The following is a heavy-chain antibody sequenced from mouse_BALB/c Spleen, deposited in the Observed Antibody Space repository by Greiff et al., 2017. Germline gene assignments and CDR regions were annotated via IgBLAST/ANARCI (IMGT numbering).Heavy chain of an antibody. D-gene: IGHD4-1*01. V-gene: IGHV3-2*02. CDR3: ASSNWGYAMDY. Sequence: EVKLEESGPGLVKPSQSLSLTCTVTGYSITSDYAWNWIRQFPGNKLEWMGYISYSGSTSYNPSLKSRISITRDTSKNQFFLQLNSVTTEDTATYYCASSNWGYAMDYWGQGTSVTVSS. CDR2: ISYSGST. J-gene: IGHJ4*01. CDR1: GYSITSDYA.